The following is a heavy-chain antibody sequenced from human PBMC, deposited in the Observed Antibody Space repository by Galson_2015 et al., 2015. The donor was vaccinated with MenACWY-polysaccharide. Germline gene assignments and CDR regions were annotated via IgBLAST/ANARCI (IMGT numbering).Heavy chain of an antibody. J-gene: IGHJ4*03. Sequence: SVKVSCKASGYNFNSYDINWVRQATGQGLEWMGWMNPNSGNTGYAQKLQGRVTMARDTSINIAYMELSSLTSEDTAVYYCARWTSRGNPDGYLDYWGHGTQVTVSS. D-gene: IGHD2/OR15-2a*01. CDR3: ARWTSRGNPDGYLDY. CDR1: GYNFNSYD. V-gene: IGHV1-8*01. CDR2: MNPNSGNT.